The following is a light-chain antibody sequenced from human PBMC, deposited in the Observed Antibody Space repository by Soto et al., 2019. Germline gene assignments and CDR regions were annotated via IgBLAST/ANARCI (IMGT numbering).Light chain of an antibody. J-gene: IGKJ2*01. V-gene: IGKV1-39*01. CDR2: AAF. CDR3: QQSYSTPYA. CDR1: QSISNY. Sequence: DLQMTQSPSSLSASVGDRVTITCRASQSISNYLNCYHLKPGRGPQLLFFAAFSSQSGVPSRFSCSGSGTDFTITISSLQTEDLVTYYCQQSYSTPYACGQSTKLEIK.